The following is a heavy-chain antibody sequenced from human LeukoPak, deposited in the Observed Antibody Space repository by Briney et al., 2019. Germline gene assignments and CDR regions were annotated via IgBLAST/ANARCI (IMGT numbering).Heavy chain of an antibody. V-gene: IGHV5-51*01. Sequence: GESLKISCKGSGYNFTNYWIGWVPQMPGKGLEWMGIIYPGDSDVRYSPSFQGQVTISADKSINTAYLQRSSLKASDTAIYYCARGGSHFEYWGQGTLVTVSS. D-gene: IGHD3-16*01. CDR2: IYPGDSDV. CDR3: ARGGSHFEY. J-gene: IGHJ4*02. CDR1: GYNFTNYW.